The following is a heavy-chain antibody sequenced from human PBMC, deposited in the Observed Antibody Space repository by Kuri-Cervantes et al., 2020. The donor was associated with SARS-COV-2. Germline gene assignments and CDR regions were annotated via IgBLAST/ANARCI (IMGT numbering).Heavy chain of an antibody. CDR3: AKDQGDSYGISYFDY. V-gene: IGHV1-18*01. Sequence: ASVKVSCKASGYTFTSYGISWVRQAPGQGLEWMGWISAYNGNTNYAQKLQGRVTMTTDTSTSTAYMELRSLRSEDTAVYYCAKDQGDSYGISYFDYWGQGTLVTVSS. D-gene: IGHD5-18*01. CDR1: GYTFTSYG. J-gene: IGHJ4*02. CDR2: ISAYNGNT.